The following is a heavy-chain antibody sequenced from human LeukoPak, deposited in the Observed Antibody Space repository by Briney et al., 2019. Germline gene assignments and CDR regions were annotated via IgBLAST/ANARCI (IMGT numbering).Heavy chain of an antibody. V-gene: IGHV3-33*01. J-gene: IGHJ6*02. CDR1: GFTFSSYG. CDR2: IWYDGSNK. CDR3: AREISSSWALNYYYGMDV. Sequence: PGRSLRLSCAASGFTFSSYGMHWVRQAPGKGLEWEAVIWYDGSNKYYADSVKGRFTISRDNSKNTLHLQMNSLRAEDTAVYYCAREISSSWALNYYYGMDVWGQGTTVTVSS. D-gene: IGHD6-13*01.